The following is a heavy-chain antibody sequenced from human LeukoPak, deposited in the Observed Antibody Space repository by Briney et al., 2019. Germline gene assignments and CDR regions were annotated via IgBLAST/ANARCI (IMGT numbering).Heavy chain of an antibody. D-gene: IGHD2-8*01. CDR3: ARGAPSRTYYYYYMDV. J-gene: IGHJ6*03. Sequence: LSQTLSLTCAISGYSVSSNSAAWNWLRQSPSRGLEGLGRKYYRTKWYKDYAVSVKSPITIHPDPSKIQFSLQLNSVTPGDTAVYYCARGAPSRTYYYYYMDVSGKGTTVTVSS. CDR2: KYYRTKWYK. CDR1: GYSVSSNSAA. V-gene: IGHV6-1*01.